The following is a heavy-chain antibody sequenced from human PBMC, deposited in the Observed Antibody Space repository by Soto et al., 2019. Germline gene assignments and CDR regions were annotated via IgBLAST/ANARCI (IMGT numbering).Heavy chain of an antibody. CDR3: ARAIGPNLFDY. CDR2: INAGYGNT. V-gene: IGHV1-3*01. D-gene: IGHD3-22*01. J-gene: IGHJ4*02. Sequence: ASVKVSCKASGYTFSSYAMHWVRQARGQRLEWMGWINAGYGNTKSSQKFQDRVTISRDTSASTAYMELNSLRAGDTAIYFCARAIGPNLFDYWGQGTLVTVSS. CDR1: GYTFSSYA.